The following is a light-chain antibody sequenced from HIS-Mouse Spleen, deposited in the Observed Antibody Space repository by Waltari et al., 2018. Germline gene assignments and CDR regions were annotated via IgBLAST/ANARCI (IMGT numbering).Light chain of an antibody. CDR1: ALPKQY. J-gene: IGLJ3*02. CDR3: YTTDSSGNWV. CDR2: EDS. Sequence: SYELTQPPSVSVSPGQTARITCSGHALPKQYASWYQQKSGQAPVLVIYEDSKRPSGIPERFSGSSSGTMATLTISGAQVEDEADYYCYTTDSSGNWVFGGGTKLTVL. V-gene: IGLV3-10*01.